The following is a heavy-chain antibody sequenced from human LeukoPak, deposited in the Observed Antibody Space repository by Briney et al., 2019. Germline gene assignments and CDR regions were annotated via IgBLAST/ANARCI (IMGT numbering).Heavy chain of an antibody. D-gene: IGHD3-16*02. CDR2: IDYSGGA. Sequence: PSETLSLTCNVSGGSINSGGYYWGWIRQPPGKGLEWIGSIDYSGGAVYSPSLESRLTISVDTSKNQFSLRVASVTAADTAVYYCARRTYSYCFRFDPWGQGTLVTVSS. J-gene: IGHJ5*02. V-gene: IGHV4-39*01. CDR1: GGSINSGGYY. CDR3: ARRTYSYCFRFDP.